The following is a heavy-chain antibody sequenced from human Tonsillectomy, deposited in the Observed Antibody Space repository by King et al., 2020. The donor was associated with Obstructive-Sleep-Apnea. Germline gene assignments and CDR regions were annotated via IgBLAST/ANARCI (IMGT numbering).Heavy chain of an antibody. V-gene: IGHV1-46*01. CDR3: ARDSTTLIRDGTLDI. D-gene: IGHD2/OR15-2a*01. CDR1: GYIFTTYY. Sequence: VQLVQSGAEVKKPGASVKVSCKASGYIFTTYYLHWVRQAPGQGLEWMGIINPSGGSTSLAQKFQGRVTMTRDTSTSTAYMELSSLRSEDTAVYYCARDSTTLIRDGTLDIWDQGTMVTVSS. J-gene: IGHJ3*02. CDR2: INPSGGST.